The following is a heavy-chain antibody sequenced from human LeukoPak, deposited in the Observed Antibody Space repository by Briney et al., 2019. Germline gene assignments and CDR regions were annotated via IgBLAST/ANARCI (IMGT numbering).Heavy chain of an antibody. CDR2: INPNSGGT. V-gene: IGHV1-2*06. CDR1: GDTFTGYY. CDR3: ARGSDDFWSGYSPSY. J-gene: IGHJ4*02. D-gene: IGHD3-3*01. Sequence: ASVKVSCKTSGDTFTGYYMHWVRQAPGQGLEWMGRINPNSGGTNYAQKFQGRVTMTRDTSISTAYMELSRLRSDDTAVYYCARGSDDFWSGYSPSYWGQGTLVTVSS.